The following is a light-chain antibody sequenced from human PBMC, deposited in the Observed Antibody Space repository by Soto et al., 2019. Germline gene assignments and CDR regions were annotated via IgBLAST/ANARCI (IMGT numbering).Light chain of an antibody. V-gene: IGLV2-14*01. CDR2: DVS. CDR3: SSYTSSSTRV. J-gene: IGLJ1*01. CDR1: SRDGGGDNY. Sequence: QSALTQPASVSGSPGQSITISCTGTSRDGGGDNYVAWYQQHPGKAPKLMIYDVSNRPSGVSNRFSGSKSGNTASLTISGLQAEDEADYYCSSYTSSSTRVFGTGTKVTVL.